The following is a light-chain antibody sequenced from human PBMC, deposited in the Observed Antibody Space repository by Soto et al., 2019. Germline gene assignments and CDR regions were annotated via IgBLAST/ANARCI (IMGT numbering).Light chain of an antibody. V-gene: IGLV2-11*01. CDR2: DVS. Sequence: QSALTQPRSVSGSPGQSVTISCTGTSSDVGGYNYVSWYQQLPGKAPQLIIYDVSKRPSGVPNRFSGSKSGNTASLTISGLQAEDEADYYCCSYAGSYTLVFDGGTKLTVL. CDR1: SSDVGGYNY. J-gene: IGLJ2*01. CDR3: CSYAGSYTLV.